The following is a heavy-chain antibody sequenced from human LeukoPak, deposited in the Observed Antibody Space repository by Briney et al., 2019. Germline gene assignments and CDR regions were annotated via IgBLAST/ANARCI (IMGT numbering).Heavy chain of an antibody. D-gene: IGHD3-10*01. J-gene: IGHJ4*02. V-gene: IGHV1-18*01. CDR1: GYTFTSYG. CDR3: ARSPEEHMVRGVISLEFDY. CDR2: ISAYNGNT. Sequence: ASVKVSCKASGYTFTSYGISWVQQAPGQGLEWMGWISAYNGNTNYAQKLQGRVTMTTDTSTSTAYMELRSLRSDDTAVYYCARSPEEHMVRGVISLEFDYWGQGTLVTVSS.